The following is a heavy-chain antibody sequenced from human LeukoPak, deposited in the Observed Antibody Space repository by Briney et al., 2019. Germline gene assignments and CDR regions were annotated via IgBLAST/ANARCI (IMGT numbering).Heavy chain of an antibody. V-gene: IGHV3-11*06. CDR3: ANDYYDSSDFQNYFDY. CDR1: GFTFSDYY. D-gene: IGHD3-22*01. J-gene: IGHJ4*02. CDR2: ISSSSSYT. Sequence: GGSLRLSCAASGFTFSDYYMSWIRQAPGKGLEWVSYISSSSSYTNYADSVKGRFTISRDNAKNSLYLQMNSLRAEDTAVYYCANDYYDSSDFQNYFDYWGQGTLVTVSS.